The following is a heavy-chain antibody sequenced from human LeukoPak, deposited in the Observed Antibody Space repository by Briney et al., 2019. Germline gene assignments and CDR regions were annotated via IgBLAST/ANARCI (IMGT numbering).Heavy chain of an antibody. CDR3: ARVGYDILTGYQYFDY. V-gene: IGHV4-39*01. CDR2: IYYSGST. Sequence: PSETLSLTCTVSGGSISSSSYYWGWIRQPPGKGLEWIGSIYYSGSTCYNPSLKSRVTISVDTSKNQFSLKLSSVTAADTAVYYCARVGYDILTGYQYFDYWGQGTLVTVSS. D-gene: IGHD3-9*01. CDR1: GGSISSSSYY. J-gene: IGHJ4*02.